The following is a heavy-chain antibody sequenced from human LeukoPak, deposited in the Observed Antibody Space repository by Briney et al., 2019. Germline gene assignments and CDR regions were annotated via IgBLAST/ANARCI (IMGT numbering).Heavy chain of an antibody. CDR3: ARDIVVVPAAADY. V-gene: IGHV1-2*02. CDR2: INPNSGGT. CDR1: GYTFTGYY. Sequence: ASVKVSCKASGYTFTGYYMHWVRQASGQGLEWMGWINPNSGGTNYAQKFQGRVTMTRDTSISTAYMELSRLRSDDTAVYYCARDIVVVPAAADYWGQGTLVTVSS. D-gene: IGHD2-2*01. J-gene: IGHJ4*02.